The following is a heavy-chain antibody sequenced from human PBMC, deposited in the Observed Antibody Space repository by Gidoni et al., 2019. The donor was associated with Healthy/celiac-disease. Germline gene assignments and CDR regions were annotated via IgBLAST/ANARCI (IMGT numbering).Heavy chain of an antibody. CDR2: INHSGST. CDR1: GGSFSGYY. Sequence: QVQLQQWGAGLLQPSATLSLTCAVYGGSFSGYYWSWIRQPPGKGLEWIGEINHSGSTNYNPSLKSRVTISVDTSKNQFSLKLSAVTAADTAVYYCARGGYDILTGYRSYYYYYGMDVWGKGTTVTVSS. J-gene: IGHJ6*04. CDR3: ARGGYDILTGYRSYYYYYGMDV. V-gene: IGHV4-34*01. D-gene: IGHD3-9*01.